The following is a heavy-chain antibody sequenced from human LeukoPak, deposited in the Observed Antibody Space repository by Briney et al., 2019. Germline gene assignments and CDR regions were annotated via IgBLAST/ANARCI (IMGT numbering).Heavy chain of an antibody. CDR2: IKQDGSEK. Sequence: GGSLRLSCAASGFTFSSYWMSWVRQAPGKGLEWVANIKQDGSEKYYVDSVKGRFTISRDNAKNSLYLQMNSLRAEDTAVYYGARVPAAISPLYYFDYWGQGTLVTVSS. J-gene: IGHJ4*02. CDR3: ARVPAAISPLYYFDY. CDR1: GFTFSSYW. V-gene: IGHV3-7*01. D-gene: IGHD2-2*02.